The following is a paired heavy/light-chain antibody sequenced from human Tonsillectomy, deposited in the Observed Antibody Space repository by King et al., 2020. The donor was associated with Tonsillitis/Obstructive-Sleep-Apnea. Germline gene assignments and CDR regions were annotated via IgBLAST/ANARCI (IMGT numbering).Heavy chain of an antibody. J-gene: IGHJ6*02. Sequence: EVQLLESGGGLVQPGESLKLSCTASTLNLRNYAMSWVRQAPGRGLEWVSAISESGGGTFYRGSVKGRFTISRDHSRNTLYLQLNSLTAGDTAVYYCVTWLHGWHAMDVWGRGTTVSVSS. D-gene: IGHD5-18*01. CDR1: TLNLRNYA. CDR2: ISESGGGT. V-gene: IGHV3-23*01. CDR3: VTWLHGWHAMDV.
Light chain of an antibody. CDR3: MQALQPPYT. CDR2: SAS. Sequence: DFVMTQSPLSLSVSPGEPASISCRSSQSLLHFSGKNYFNWYLQKPGQSPQLLIYSASDRASGVPDRFSGSGSGTDFTLRISRVEAEDVGVYYCMQALQPPYTFGQGTKLEIK. CDR1: QSLLHFSGKNY. J-gene: IGKJ2*01. V-gene: IGKV2-28*01.